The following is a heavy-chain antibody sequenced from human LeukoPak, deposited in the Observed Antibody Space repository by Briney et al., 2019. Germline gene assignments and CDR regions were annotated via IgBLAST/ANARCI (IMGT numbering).Heavy chain of an antibody. CDR2: ISYDGSNK. CDR1: GFTFSSYA. CDR3: AKAPVTTCRGAYCYPFDY. D-gene: IGHD2-21*01. V-gene: IGHV3-30*04. J-gene: IGHJ4*02. Sequence: LTGGSLRLSCAASGFTFSSYAMHWVRQAPGKGLEWVAVISYDGSNKYYADSVKGRFTISRDSSKNTLFLQMNRLRPEDAAVYYCAKAPVTTCRGAYCYPFDYWGQGTLVTVSS.